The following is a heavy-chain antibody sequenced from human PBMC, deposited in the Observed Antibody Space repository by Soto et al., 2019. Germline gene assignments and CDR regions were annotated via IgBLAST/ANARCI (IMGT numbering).Heavy chain of an antibody. CDR1: GGTFSSYA. V-gene: IGHV1-69*13. D-gene: IGHD3-3*01. J-gene: IGHJ6*02. Sequence: ASVKVSCKASGGTFSSYAISWVRQAPGQGLEWMGGIIPIFGTANYAQKFQGRVTITADESTSTAYMELSSLRSEDTAVYYCASPEWSQLLKRSKTNYYGMDVWGQGTTVTVSS. CDR3: ASPEWSQLLKRSKTNYYGMDV. CDR2: IIPIFGTA.